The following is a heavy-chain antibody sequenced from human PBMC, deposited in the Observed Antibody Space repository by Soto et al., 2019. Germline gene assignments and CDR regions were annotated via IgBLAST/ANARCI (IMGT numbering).Heavy chain of an antibody. CDR1: GYSISSGYY. V-gene: IGHV4-38-2*01. D-gene: IGHD3-10*01. J-gene: IGHJ5*02. CDR2: IYHSGST. CDR3: ARLVRAGIRGVFGNWFDH. Sequence: PSETLSLTCAVSGYSISSGYYWGWIRQPPGKGLEWIGSIYHSGSTYYNPSLKSRVTISVDTSKNQFSLKLSSVTAADTAVYYCARLVRAGIRGVFGNWFDHWGQGTLVTVSS.